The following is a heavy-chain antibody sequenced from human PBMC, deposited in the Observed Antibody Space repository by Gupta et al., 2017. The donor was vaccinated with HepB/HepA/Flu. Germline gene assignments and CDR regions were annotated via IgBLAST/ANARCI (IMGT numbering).Heavy chain of an antibody. J-gene: IGHJ4*02. D-gene: IGHD3-10*01. CDR2: IDWDNDK. CDR3: ARGTSGYSFDY. Sequence: QVTLKESGPALVKPTQTLTLTCTFSGFSLRTSGMRVSWIRQPPGKALEWLARIDWDNDKFYSTSLKTRLTISKDTSKNQVVLTMTNMDPVDTATYYCARGTSGYSFDYWGLGTPVTVSS. V-gene: IGHV2-70*04. CDR1: GFSLRTSGMR.